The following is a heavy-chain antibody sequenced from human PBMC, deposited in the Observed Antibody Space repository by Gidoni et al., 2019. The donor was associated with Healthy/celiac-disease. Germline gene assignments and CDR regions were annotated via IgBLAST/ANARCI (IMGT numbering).Heavy chain of an antibody. CDR1: GFTFSSYW. V-gene: IGHV3-7*04. CDR3: ARDREDYSLDP. D-gene: IGHD4-4*01. CDR2: IKQDGSEK. J-gene: IGHJ5*02. Sequence: EVQLVESGGGLVQPGGSLRLSWSAASGFTFSSYWMSWVRQAPGKGLEWVANIKQDGSEKYYVDSVKGRFTISRDNAKNSLYLQMNSLRAEDTAVYYCARDREDYSLDPWGQGTLVTVSS.